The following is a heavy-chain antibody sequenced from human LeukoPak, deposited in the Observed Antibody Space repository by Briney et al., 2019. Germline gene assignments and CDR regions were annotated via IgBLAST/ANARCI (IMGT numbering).Heavy chain of an antibody. D-gene: IGHD3-10*01. V-gene: IGHV4-59*01. CDR2: IYYSGST. Sequence: SETLSLTCTVSGGSMSSYYWSWIRQPPGKGLEWIGYIYYSGSTNYNPSLKSRVTISADTSKNQFSLKLTSVTAADTAVYYCARAGIIWANQYYFDYWGQGTLVTVSS. CDR1: GGSMSSYY. CDR3: ARAGIIWANQYYFDY. J-gene: IGHJ4*02.